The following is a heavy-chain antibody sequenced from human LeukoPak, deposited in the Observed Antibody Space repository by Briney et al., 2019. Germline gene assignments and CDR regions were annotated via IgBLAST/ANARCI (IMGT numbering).Heavy chain of an antibody. CDR2: IYTSGST. J-gene: IGHJ3*02. D-gene: IGHD1-7*01. Sequence: SETLSLTCTVSGGSISSYYWSWIRQPAGKGLEWIGRIYTSGSTNYNPSLKSRLTMSVDTSKNQFSMKLSSVTAADTAVYYCARLITGTTTAFDIWGQGTMVTVSS. CDR1: GGSISSYY. V-gene: IGHV4-4*07. CDR3: ARLITGTTTAFDI.